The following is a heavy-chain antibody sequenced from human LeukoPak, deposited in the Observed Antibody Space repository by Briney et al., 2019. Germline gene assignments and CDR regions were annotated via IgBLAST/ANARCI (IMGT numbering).Heavy chain of an antibody. CDR1: GFTLSRYG. D-gene: IGHD5-18*01. CDR2: IWYDGSNK. Sequence: GGSLRLSCAASGFTLSRYGMHWVRQAPGKGLEWVSLIWYDGSNKYYADSVKGRFTISRDDSKNTLYLQMNSLRAEDTALYYCARDRAMVVGSSWYYDYWGQGTLVTVSS. J-gene: IGHJ4*02. CDR3: ARDRAMVVGSSWYYDY. V-gene: IGHV3-33*01.